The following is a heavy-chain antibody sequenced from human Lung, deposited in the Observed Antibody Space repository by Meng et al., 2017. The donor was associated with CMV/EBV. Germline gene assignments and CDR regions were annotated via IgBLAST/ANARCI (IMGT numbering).Heavy chain of an antibody. D-gene: IGHD3/OR15-3a*01. CDR2: IDPSSGSR. V-gene: IGHV1-46*02. CDR1: EDTFNSFF. Sequence: SCQASEDTFNSFFIHWVRQAPGQGLEWMGEIDPSSGSRNYAQKFQGRLTLSRDPSTSTVYMDLSSLKSDDTAVYYCARDRAHSFMILDSWGQGTLVTAS. CDR3: ARDRAHSFMILDS. J-gene: IGHJ4*02.